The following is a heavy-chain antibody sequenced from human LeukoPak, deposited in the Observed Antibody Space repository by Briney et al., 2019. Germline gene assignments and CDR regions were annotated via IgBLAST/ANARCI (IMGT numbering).Heavy chain of an antibody. J-gene: IGHJ5*02. CDR3: ARDLGYYDSSGYYRWFDP. Sequence: PGGSLRLSCAASGFTVSGNYMSWVRQAPGKGLEWVSVIYSGGSTYYADSVKGRFTISRDNSKNTLYLQMNSLRAEDTAVYYCARDLGYYDSSGYYRWFDPWGQGTLVTVSS. D-gene: IGHD3-22*01. V-gene: IGHV3-66*02. CDR1: GFTVSGNY. CDR2: IYSGGST.